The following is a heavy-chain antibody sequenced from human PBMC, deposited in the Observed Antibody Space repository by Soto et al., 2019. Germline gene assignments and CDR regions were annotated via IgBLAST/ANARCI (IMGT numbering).Heavy chain of an antibody. CDR3: ARHVAVPRTRGFDY. V-gene: IGHV4-4*02. J-gene: IGHJ4*02. CDR2: VYHSGTT. D-gene: IGHD2-15*01. CDR1: GASISDNW. Sequence: SETLSLTCAVSGASISDNWWSWVRQPPGKGLEWIGEVYHSGTTTYNPSLKSRVIISVDKSASQISLTLNSVTAADTAIYYCARHVAVPRTRGFDYWGQGTPVTVSS.